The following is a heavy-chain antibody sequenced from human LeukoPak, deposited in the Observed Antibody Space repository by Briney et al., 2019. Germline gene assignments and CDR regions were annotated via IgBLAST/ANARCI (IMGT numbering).Heavy chain of an antibody. D-gene: IGHD6-13*01. V-gene: IGHV3-23*01. CDR2: ISGSGGST. CDR3: ARDKIAAAGTDYYYGMDV. Sequence: GGSLRLSCTASGFTFSIYAMNWVRQAPGKGQEWVSAISGSGGSTYYADSVKGRFTISRDNSKNTLYLQMNSLRAEDTAVYYCARDKIAAAGTDYYYGMDVWGQGTTVTVSS. CDR1: GFTFSIYA. J-gene: IGHJ6*02.